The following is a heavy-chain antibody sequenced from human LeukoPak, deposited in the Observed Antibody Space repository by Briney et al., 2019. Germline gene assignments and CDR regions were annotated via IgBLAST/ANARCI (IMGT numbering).Heavy chain of an antibody. D-gene: IGHD1-1*01. CDR1: GGSISSSNYY. CDR3: ARPQHNTGLNYFDY. J-gene: IGHJ4*02. Sequence: SETLSLTCTVSGGSISSSNYYWAWIRQPPGKGLEWIATIYYSGSTYYNPSLKSRVTISVDTSKNQFSLKLNSVTAADTAVYYCARPQHNTGLNYFDYWGQGTLVTVSS. CDR2: IYYSGST. V-gene: IGHV4-39*01.